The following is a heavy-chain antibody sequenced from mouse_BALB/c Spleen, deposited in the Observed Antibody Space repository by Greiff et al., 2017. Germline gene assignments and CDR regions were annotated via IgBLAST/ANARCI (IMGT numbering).Heavy chain of an antibody. CDR2: IWAGGST. CDR3: ATDYYGYPYYAMDY. V-gene: IGHV2-9*02. J-gene: IGHJ4*01. CDR1: GFSLTSYG. D-gene: IGHD1-2*01. Sequence: VQRVESGPGLVAPSQSLSITCTVSGFSLTSYGVHWVRQPPGKGLEWLGVIWAGGSTNYNSALMSRLSISKDNSKSQVFLKMNSLQTDDTAMYYCATDYYGYPYYAMDYWGQGTSVTVSS.